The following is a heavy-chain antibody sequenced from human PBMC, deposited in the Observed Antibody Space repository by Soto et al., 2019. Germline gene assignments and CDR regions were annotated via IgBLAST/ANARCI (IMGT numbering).Heavy chain of an antibody. J-gene: IGHJ3*02. V-gene: IGHV1-8*01. CDR1: GYTFTSYD. D-gene: IGHD2-2*01. CDR2: MNPNSGNT. Sequence: ASVKVSCKASGYTFTSYDINWVRQATGQGLEWMGWMNPNSGNTGYAQKFQGRVTMTRNTSISTAYMELSSLRSEDTAVYYCARDIVVKASADNEDAYDIWGQGTMVTVSS. CDR3: ARDIVVKASADNEDAYDI.